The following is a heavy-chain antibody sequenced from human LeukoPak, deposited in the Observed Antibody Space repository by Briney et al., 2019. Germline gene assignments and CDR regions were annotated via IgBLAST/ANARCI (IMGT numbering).Heavy chain of an antibody. V-gene: IGHV4-30-4*01. Sequence: SETLSLTCTVSGGSISSGDYYWSWIRQPPGKGLEWIGYIYYSGSTYYNPSLKSRVTISVDTSKNQFSLELSSVTAADTAVYYCAGPVESSGWWYVWGWGQGTLVTVSS. D-gene: IGHD6-19*01. CDR2: IYYSGST. CDR3: AGPVESSGWWYVWG. J-gene: IGHJ4*02. CDR1: GGSISSGDYY.